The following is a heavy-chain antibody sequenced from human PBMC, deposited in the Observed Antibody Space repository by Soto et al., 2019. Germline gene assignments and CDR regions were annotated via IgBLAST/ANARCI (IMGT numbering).Heavy chain of an antibody. CDR3: ASEGTSGIAAAGTLYYYYGMDV. CDR1: GGTFSSYA. V-gene: IGHV1-69*01. CDR2: IIPIFGTA. D-gene: IGHD6-13*01. J-gene: IGHJ6*02. Sequence: QVQLVQSGAEVKKPGSSVKVSCKASGGTFSSYAISWVRLAPGQGLEWMGGIIPIFGTANYAQKCQGRVTITADEATSTAYMELRSLRSEDTAVYYCASEGTSGIAAAGTLYYYYGMDVWVQGTTVTVSS.